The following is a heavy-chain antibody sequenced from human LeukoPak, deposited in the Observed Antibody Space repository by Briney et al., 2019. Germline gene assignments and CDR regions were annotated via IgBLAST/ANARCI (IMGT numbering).Heavy chain of an antibody. Sequence: SGRSLRLSCAASGFTFDDYAMHWVRQAPGKGLEWVSGISWNSGSIGYADSVKGRFTISRDNAKNSLYLQMNSPRAEDTALYYCAKDFGAQWLDYYGMDVWGQGTTVTVSS. D-gene: IGHD6-19*01. V-gene: IGHV3-9*01. CDR3: AKDFGAQWLDYYGMDV. J-gene: IGHJ6*02. CDR2: ISWNSGSI. CDR1: GFTFDDYA.